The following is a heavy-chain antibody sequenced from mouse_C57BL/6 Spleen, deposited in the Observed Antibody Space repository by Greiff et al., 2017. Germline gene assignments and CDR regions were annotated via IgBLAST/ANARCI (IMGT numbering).Heavy chain of an antibody. CDR2: ISYDGSN. V-gene: IGHV3-6*01. CDR3: ARDGYYGTGFAY. Sequence: EVQRVESGPGLVKPSQSLSLTCSVTGYSITSGYYWNWIRQFPGNKLEWMGYISYDGSNNFNPSLKNRISITRDTSKNQFFLKLNSVTTEDTATYYCARDGYYGTGFAYWGQGTLVTVSA. CDR1: GYSITSGYY. J-gene: IGHJ3*01. D-gene: IGHD2-3*01.